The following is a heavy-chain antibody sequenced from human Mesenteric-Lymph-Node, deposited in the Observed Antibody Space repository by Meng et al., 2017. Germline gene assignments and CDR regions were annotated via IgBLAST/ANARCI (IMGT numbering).Heavy chain of an antibody. J-gene: IGHJ3*02. CDR3: ARGRGNSSGYYYPATSGVDADAFDI. CDR2: IYYSGST. CDR1: GGSISSYY. V-gene: IGHV4-59*12. Sequence: SETLSLTCTVSGGSISSYYWSWIRQPPGKGLEWIGYIYYSGSTNYNPSLKSRVTISVDTSKNQFSLKLSSVTAADTAVYYCARGRGNSSGYYYPATSGVDADAFDIWGQGTMVTVSS. D-gene: IGHD3-22*01.